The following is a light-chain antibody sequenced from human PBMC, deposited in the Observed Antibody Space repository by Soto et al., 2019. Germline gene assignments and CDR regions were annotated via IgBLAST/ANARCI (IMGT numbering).Light chain of an antibody. Sequence: QSVLPKPASVYGSPGQSITISCTGTSSDVGGYNYVSWYQQHPGKAPKLMIYDVSNRPSGVSNRFSGSKSGNTASLTISGLQAEDEANYYCSSYTSSSSGYVFGTGTKVTVL. CDR1: SSDVGGYNY. J-gene: IGLJ1*01. V-gene: IGLV2-14*01. CDR3: SSYTSSSSGYV. CDR2: DVS.